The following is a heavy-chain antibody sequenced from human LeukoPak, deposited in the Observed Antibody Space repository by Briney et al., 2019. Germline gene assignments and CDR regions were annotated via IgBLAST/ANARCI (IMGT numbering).Heavy chain of an antibody. J-gene: IGHJ3*02. V-gene: IGHV3-30-3*01. CDR3: ARDSGTEGAFDI. CDR1: GFTLSSYA. D-gene: IGHD6-13*01. Sequence: GGSLRLSCAASGFTLSSYAMPWVRQAPGKGLEWVAVISYDGSNKYYADSVKGRFTISRDNSKNTLYLQMNSLRAEDTAVYYCARDSGTEGAFDIWGQGTMVTVSS. CDR2: ISYDGSNK.